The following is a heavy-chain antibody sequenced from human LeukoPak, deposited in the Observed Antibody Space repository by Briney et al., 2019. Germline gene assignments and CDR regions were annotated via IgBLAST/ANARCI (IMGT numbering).Heavy chain of an antibody. Sequence: PGGSLRLSCAASGFTFSSYEMNWVRQAPGKGLEWVSYISSSGSTIYYADSVRGRFTISRDNAKNMLYLQMNSLRAEDTAVYYCATVSGSYDFDSWGQGTLVAVSS. D-gene: IGHD1-26*01. CDR2: ISSSGSTI. J-gene: IGHJ4*02. CDR1: GFTFSSYE. V-gene: IGHV3-48*03. CDR3: ATVSGSYDFDS.